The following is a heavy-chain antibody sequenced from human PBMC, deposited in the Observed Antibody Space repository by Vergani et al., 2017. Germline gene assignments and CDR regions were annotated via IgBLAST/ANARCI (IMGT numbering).Heavy chain of an antibody. CDR2: ISAYNGNT. CDR1: GYTFTSYG. J-gene: IGHJ4*02. CDR3: ARSQGIEAAGTEVGGY. D-gene: IGHD6-13*01. Sequence: QVQLVQSGAEVKKPGASVKVSCKASGYTFTSYGISWVRQAPGQGLEWMGWISAYNGNTNYAQKLQGRVTMTTDTSTSTVDMELSSLRSEDTAVYYGARSQGIEAAGTEVGGYWGQGTRVTVSA. V-gene: IGHV1-18*01.